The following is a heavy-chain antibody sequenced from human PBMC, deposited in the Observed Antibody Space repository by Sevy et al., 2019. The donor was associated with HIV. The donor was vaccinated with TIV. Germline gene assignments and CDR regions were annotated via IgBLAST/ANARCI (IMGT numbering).Heavy chain of an antibody. CDR2: ISGSGGST. Sequence: GGSLRLSCAASGFTFSSYAMSWVRQAPGKGLEWVLAISGSGGSTYYADSVKGRFTTSRDNSKNTLYLKRNSLGAEDTAVYYCGKISGSSGRGYFDFWGQGTLVTVSS. CDR1: GFTFSSYA. D-gene: IGHD6-19*01. V-gene: IGHV3-23*01. J-gene: IGHJ4*02. CDR3: GKISGSSGRGYFDF.